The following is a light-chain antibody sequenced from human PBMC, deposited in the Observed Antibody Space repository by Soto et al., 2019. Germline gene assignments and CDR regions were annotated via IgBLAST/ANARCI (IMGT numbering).Light chain of an antibody. J-gene: IGKJ2*01. Sequence: DIQMNQSPSSLSASVGDRVTITCRASQSISSYLNWYQQKPGKAPQLLIYAASSLQSAVPSRVSGSGSGTDFTLTISSLQPEDSATNSCQQSYSTPPTLGQGTKVYIK. CDR3: QQSYSTPPT. V-gene: IGKV1-39*01. CDR1: QSISSY. CDR2: AAS.